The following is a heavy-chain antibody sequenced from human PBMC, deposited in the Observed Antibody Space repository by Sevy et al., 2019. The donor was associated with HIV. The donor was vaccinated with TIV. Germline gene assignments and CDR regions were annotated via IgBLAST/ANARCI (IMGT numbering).Heavy chain of an antibody. D-gene: IGHD6-13*01. V-gene: IGHV4-61*02. Sequence: SETLSLTCTVSGGSISSGSYYWSWIRQPAGKGLEWIGRIYTSGSTNYNPSLKSRVTISVDTSKNQFSLKLSSVTAADTAGYYCARDRGYSSSWYYFDYWGQGTLVTVSS. CDR1: GGSISSGSYY. CDR3: ARDRGYSSSWYYFDY. CDR2: IYTSGST. J-gene: IGHJ4*02.